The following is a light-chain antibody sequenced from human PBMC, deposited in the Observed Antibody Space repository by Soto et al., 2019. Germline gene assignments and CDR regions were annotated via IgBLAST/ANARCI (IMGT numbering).Light chain of an antibody. CDR1: QGLGND. J-gene: IGKJ1*01. CDR3: QQSFATPLT. Sequence: QMTQSASSLSASLGDTVAITWAASQGLGNDLGWYQKTQVNSPRRLISAASTLQPGVPERFSGSVYGTDVHLTISRLQPADVAVYYCQQSFATPLTFGLGTKVDI. V-gene: IGKV1-17*01. CDR2: AAS.